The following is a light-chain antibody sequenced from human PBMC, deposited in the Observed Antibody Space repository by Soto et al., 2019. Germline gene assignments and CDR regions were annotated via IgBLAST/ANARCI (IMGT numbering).Light chain of an antibody. V-gene: IGKV3-20*01. CDR3: QQYGSPLT. CDR1: QSVSSSY. CDR2: GAS. J-gene: IGKJ4*01. Sequence: EIVLTQSPGTLSLSPGERATLSCRASQSVSSSYLAWYQQKPGQAPRLLIDGASSRATGIPDRFSGSGSGTDFTLTISRLEPEEFAVYYCQQYGSPLTFGGGTKVEIK.